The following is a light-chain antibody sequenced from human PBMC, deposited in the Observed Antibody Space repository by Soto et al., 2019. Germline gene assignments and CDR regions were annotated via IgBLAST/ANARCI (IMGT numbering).Light chain of an antibody. CDR1: QSIISY. CDR2: STS. CDR3: QQSYSTLMYT. J-gene: IGKJ2*01. Sequence: DIQMTQSPSSLSASVGDRVTITCRASQSIISYLNWYQQKPGKAPSLLIYSTSTLQSGVPSRFSGSGSGTDFTLTISSLQHEDFATYYCQQSYSTLMYTFGQGTKLEIK. V-gene: IGKV1-39*01.